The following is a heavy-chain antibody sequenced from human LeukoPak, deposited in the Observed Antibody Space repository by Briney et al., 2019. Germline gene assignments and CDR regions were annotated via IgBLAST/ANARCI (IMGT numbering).Heavy chain of an antibody. J-gene: IGHJ4*02. Sequence: GGSLRLSCAASGFTFSSFKMTWVRQAPGKGLEWVASISPSSTYIYYGDSLKGRVTVSRDNAKSLLFLHMSSLRPDDTAVYYCARADTTHPYYFDYWGQGPLVTVSS. CDR2: ISPSSTYI. V-gene: IGHV3-21*06. CDR3: ARADTTHPYYFDY. D-gene: IGHD5-18*01. CDR1: GFTFSSFK.